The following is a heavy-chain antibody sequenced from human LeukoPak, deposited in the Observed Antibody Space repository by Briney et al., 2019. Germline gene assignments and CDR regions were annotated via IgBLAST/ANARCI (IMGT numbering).Heavy chain of an antibody. CDR1: GFTFSSYS. CDR2: ISSSSSYI. J-gene: IGHJ6*03. V-gene: IGHV3-21*01. D-gene: IGHD3-10*01. Sequence: PGGSLRLSCAASGFTFSSYSMNWVRQAPGKGLEWVSSISSSSSYIYYADSVKGRFTISRDNAKNSLYLQMNSLRAEDTAVYYCARSSGDWGAYYYYYYYMDVWGKGTTVTVSS. CDR3: ARSSGDWGAYYYYYYYMDV.